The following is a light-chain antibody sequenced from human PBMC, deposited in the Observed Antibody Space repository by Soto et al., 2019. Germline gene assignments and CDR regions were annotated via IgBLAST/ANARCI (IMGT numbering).Light chain of an antibody. CDR1: QSVRSN. V-gene: IGKV3-15*01. J-gene: IGKJ1*01. Sequence: EIVMTQSPATLSASPGERATLSCRASQSVRSNLAWYQQKPGQAPRLLIYGASTRATGIPARFSGSGSGTEFTLSIGSLQSEDFAVYYCQQYNDWPPTFGQGTTVDIK. CDR2: GAS. CDR3: QQYNDWPPT.